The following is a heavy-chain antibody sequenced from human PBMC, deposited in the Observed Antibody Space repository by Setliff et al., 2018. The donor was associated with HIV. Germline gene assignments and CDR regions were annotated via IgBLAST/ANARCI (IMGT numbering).Heavy chain of an antibody. V-gene: IGHV4-4*08. D-gene: IGHD3-3*01. CDR3: GKNSGRFPHDAFHI. J-gene: IGHJ3*02. CDR2: IHTSGST. CDR1: GDSFSGYS. Sequence: SGTLSLTCTVSGDSFSGYSWCWIRQTPGKGLEWIGYIHTSGSTNYNASRKSRVTISVDTSKNQLSLNLSSVTAADTAVYYCGKNSGRFPHDAFHIWGQGKMVTVSS.